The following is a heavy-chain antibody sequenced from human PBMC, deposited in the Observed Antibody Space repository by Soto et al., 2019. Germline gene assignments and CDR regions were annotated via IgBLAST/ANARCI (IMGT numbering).Heavy chain of an antibody. CDR1: GGSISTSRSY. Sequence: PSETLSLTCNVSGGSISTSRSYWAWIRQPPGKGLEWLANIFYSGSTYYNPSLASRVTVSVDTSKKEFSLKLRSVTAADTAFYYCARQPTTGDTDLWFDPWGQGTLVTVSS. D-gene: IGHD2-21*01. J-gene: IGHJ5*02. CDR2: IFYSGST. CDR3: ARQPTTGDTDLWFDP. V-gene: IGHV4-39*01.